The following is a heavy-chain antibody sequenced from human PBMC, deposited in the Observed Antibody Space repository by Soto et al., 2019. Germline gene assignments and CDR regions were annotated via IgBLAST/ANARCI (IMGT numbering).Heavy chain of an antibody. Sequence: SGPTLVNPTQTLTLTCTFSGFSLSTSGMRVSWIRQPPGKALEWLARIDWDDDKFYSTSLKTRLTISKDTSKNQVVLTMTNMDPVDTATYYCALTPSGYYGMDVWGQGTTVTVSS. J-gene: IGHJ6*02. CDR2: IDWDDDK. D-gene: IGHD3-10*01. CDR1: GFSLSTSGMR. V-gene: IGHV2-70*04. CDR3: ALTPSGYYGMDV.